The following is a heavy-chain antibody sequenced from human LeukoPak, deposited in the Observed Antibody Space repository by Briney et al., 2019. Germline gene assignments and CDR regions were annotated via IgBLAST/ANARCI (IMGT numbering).Heavy chain of an antibody. CDR1: GGSISSSSYY. Sequence: SETLSLTCTVSGGSISSSSYYWGWIRQPPGKGLEWIGSIYYSGSTYYNPSLESRVTISVDTSKNQFSLKLSSVTAADTAVYYCARDRSTSSSGDYWGQGTLVTVSS. D-gene: IGHD2-2*01. J-gene: IGHJ4*02. CDR2: IYYSGST. V-gene: IGHV4-39*07. CDR3: ARDRSTSSSGDY.